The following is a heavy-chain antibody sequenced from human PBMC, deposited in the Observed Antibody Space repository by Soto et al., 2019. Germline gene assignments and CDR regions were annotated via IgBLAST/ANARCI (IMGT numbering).Heavy chain of an antibody. CDR2: ISAYKGNT. D-gene: IGHD3-9*01. Sequence: QVQLVQSGAEVKKPGASVKVSCKASGYTFTSYGISWVRQAPGQGLEWMGWISAYKGNTNYAQKLQGRVTMTTDTSPSTAYMEMRSLSSDATAVYYCARVYDILTGLDYWCQGTLVTVSS. CDR1: GYTFTSYG. CDR3: ARVYDILTGLDY. V-gene: IGHV1-18*01. J-gene: IGHJ4*02.